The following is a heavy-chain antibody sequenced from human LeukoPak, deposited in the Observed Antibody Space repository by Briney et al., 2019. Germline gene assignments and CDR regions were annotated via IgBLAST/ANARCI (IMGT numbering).Heavy chain of an antibody. Sequence: ASETLSLTCTVSGGSISGYYWSWIRQPPGKGLEWVGYVSYSGSTNYNPSLKSRVTISVDTSKNQFSLKLSSVTAADTAIYYCARDGRAGSLFAYWGQGTLVTVSS. CDR2: VSYSGST. J-gene: IGHJ4*02. CDR3: ARDGRAGSLFAY. CDR1: GGSISGYY. D-gene: IGHD6-19*01. V-gene: IGHV4-59*01.